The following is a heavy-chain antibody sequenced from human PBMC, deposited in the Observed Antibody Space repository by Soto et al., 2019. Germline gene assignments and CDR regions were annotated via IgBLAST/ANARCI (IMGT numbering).Heavy chain of an antibody. CDR2: IIPILGIA. J-gene: IGHJ4*02. V-gene: IGHV1-69*02. CDR3: ASRYSSSYVNDY. Sequence: SVKVSCKASGGTFSSYTIIWVRQAPGQGLEWMGRIIPILGIANYAQKFQGRVTITADKSTSTAYMELSSLRSEDTAVYYCASRYSSSYVNDYWGQGTLVTVSS. CDR1: GGTFSSYT. D-gene: IGHD6-6*01.